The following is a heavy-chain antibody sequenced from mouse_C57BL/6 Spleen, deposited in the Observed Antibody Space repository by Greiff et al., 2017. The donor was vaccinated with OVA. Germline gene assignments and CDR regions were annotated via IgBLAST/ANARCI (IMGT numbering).Heavy chain of an antibody. V-gene: IGHV5-6*01. CDR1: GFTFSSYG. CDR2: ISSGGSYT. Sequence: EVKVVESGGDLVKPGGSLKLSCAASGFTFSSYGMSWVRQTPDKRLEWVATISSGGSYTYYPDSVKGRFTISRDNAKNTLYLQMSSLKSEDTAMYYCARSPRGFDYWGQGTTLTVSS. CDR3: ARSPRGFDY. J-gene: IGHJ2*01.